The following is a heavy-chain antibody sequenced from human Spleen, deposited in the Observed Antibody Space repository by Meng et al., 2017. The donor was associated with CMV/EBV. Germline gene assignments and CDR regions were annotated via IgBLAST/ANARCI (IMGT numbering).Heavy chain of an antibody. J-gene: IGHJ2*01. D-gene: IGHD4-17*01. CDR2: NSNSGNT. CDR1: GYDFNNYD. Sequence: KASGYDFNNYDINWVRQAPGQGLEWMGWNSNSGNTGSAQKFQGRFTITRNTSINTAYMELSSLESEDTAVYYCARRAYGDYVEWYFDLWGRGTLVTVSS. V-gene: IGHV1-8*03. CDR3: ARRAYGDYVEWYFDL.